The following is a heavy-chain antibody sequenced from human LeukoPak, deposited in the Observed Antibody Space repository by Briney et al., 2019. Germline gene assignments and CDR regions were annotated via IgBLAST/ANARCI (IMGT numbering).Heavy chain of an antibody. CDR1: GGSISSYY. CDR3: ARGGPGTATSQFDY. V-gene: IGHV4-59*01. Sequence: PSETLSLTCTVSGGSISSYYWSWIRQPPGKGLEWIGYIYYSGSTNYNPPLKSRVTISVDTSKNQFSLKLSSVTAADTAVYYCARGGPGTATSQFDYWGQGTLVTVSS. D-gene: IGHD5-24*01. J-gene: IGHJ4*02. CDR2: IYYSGST.